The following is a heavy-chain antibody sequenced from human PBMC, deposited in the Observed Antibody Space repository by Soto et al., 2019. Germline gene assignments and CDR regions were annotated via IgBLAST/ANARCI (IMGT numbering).Heavy chain of an antibody. CDR2: MNPNSGNT. Sequence: QVQLVQSGAEVKKPGASVKVSCKASGYIFTSYDINWVRQATGQGLEWMGWMNPNSGNTGYAQKFQGRVTMTRNTSISTAYMELSSLRSEDTAVYYCARGRGYCSGGSCYSQYYYYYMDVWGKGTTVTVSS. CDR1: GYIFTSYD. V-gene: IGHV1-8*01. CDR3: ARGRGYCSGGSCYSQYYYYYMDV. J-gene: IGHJ6*03. D-gene: IGHD2-15*01.